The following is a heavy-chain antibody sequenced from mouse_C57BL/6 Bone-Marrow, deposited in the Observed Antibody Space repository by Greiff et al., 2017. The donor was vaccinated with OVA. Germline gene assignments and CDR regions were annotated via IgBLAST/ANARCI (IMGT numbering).Heavy chain of an antibody. CDR3: ARSTPYYYAMDY. V-gene: IGHV1-82*01. CDR1: GYAFSSSW. D-gene: IGHD4-1*02. J-gene: IGHJ4*01. Sequence: VQRVESGPELVKPGASVKISCKASGYAFSSSWMNWVKQRPGKGLEWIGRIYPGDGDTNYNGKFTGKATLTADKSSSTAYMQLSSLTSEDSAVYFCARSTPYYYAMDYWGQGTSVTVSS. CDR2: IYPGDGDT.